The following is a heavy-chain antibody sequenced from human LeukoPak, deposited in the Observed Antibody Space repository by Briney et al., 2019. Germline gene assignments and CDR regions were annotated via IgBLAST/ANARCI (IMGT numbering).Heavy chain of an antibody. Sequence: GGSLRLSCAASGFTFSSYAMSWVRQAPGKGLEWVSAISGSGGSTYYADSVKGRFTISRDNSKNTLYLQMNSLRAEETAVYYCAKVTAAILIPNWFDPWGQGTLVTVSS. D-gene: IGHD2-2*01. V-gene: IGHV3-23*01. CDR1: GFTFSSYA. CDR2: ISGSGGST. J-gene: IGHJ5*02. CDR3: AKVTAAILIPNWFDP.